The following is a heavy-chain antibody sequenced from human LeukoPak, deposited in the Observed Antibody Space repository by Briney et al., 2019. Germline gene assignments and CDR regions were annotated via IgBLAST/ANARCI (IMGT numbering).Heavy chain of an antibody. V-gene: IGHV3-23*01. CDR3: AKDRGNSEHEFDY. Sequence: GGSLRLSCAASGFTFSSYAMSWVRQAPGKGLEWVSVISGSGSSTYYADSVKGRFTISRDNSKNTLYLQMNSLRGEDTAVYYCAKDRGNSEHEFDYWGQGTLVTVSS. CDR1: GFTFSSYA. CDR2: ISGSGSST. D-gene: IGHD1-14*01. J-gene: IGHJ4*02.